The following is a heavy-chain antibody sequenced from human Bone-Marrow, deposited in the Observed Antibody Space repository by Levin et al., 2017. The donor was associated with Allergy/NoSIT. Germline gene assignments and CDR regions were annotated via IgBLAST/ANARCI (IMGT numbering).Heavy chain of an antibody. CDR2: IDPSDSYT. CDR3: ARPTADCSGGSCALDY. D-gene: IGHD2-15*01. J-gene: IGHJ4*02. V-gene: IGHV5-10-1*01. CDR1: GYSFTSYW. Sequence: GESLKISCKGSGYSFTSYWISWVRQMPGKGLEWMGRIDPSDSYTNYSPSFQGHVTISADKSISTAYLQWSSLKASDTAMYYCARPTADCSGGSCALDYWGQGTLVTVSS.